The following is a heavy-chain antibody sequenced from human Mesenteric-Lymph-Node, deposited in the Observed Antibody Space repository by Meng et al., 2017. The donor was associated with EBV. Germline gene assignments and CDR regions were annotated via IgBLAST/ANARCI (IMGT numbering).Heavy chain of an antibody. CDR2: INHSGST. CDR1: GGSFSGYY. Sequence: QVQLQQGGAGLLKPSGTLPLTCAVYGGSFSGYYWSWIRQPPGKGLEWIGEINHSGSTNYNPSLKSRVTISVDTSKNQFSLKLSSVTAADTAVYYCARGEKGPIDYWGQGTLVTVSS. CDR3: ARGEKGPIDY. J-gene: IGHJ4*02. V-gene: IGHV4-34*01.